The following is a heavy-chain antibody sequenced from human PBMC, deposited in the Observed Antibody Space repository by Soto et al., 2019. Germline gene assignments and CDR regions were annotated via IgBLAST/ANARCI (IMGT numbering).Heavy chain of an antibody. V-gene: IGHV3-30*18. CDR3: AKDRALRS. CDR2: ISYEGSNK. Sequence: GGSLTLSCAASGFTFSSYCMDWVRHAPDKGMEWVAVISYEGSNKYHADSVKDPFIISRNNSKNTPYIQTTRLRAEDTAVYYCAKDRALRSWGQGTVVTVSS. D-gene: IGHD3-3*01. CDR1: GFTFSSYC. J-gene: IGHJ5*02.